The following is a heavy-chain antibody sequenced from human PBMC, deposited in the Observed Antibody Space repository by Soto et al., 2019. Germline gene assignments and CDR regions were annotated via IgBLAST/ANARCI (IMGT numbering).Heavy chain of an antibody. CDR3: ARVIFGGWNYDY. J-gene: IGHJ4*02. CDR1: GFTFSSYA. Sequence: GGSLRLSCAASGFTFSSYAMHWVRQAPGKGLEWVAVISYDGSNKYYADSVKGRFTISRDNSKNTLYLQMNSLRAEDTAVYYCARVIFGGWNYDYWGQGTLVTVSS. D-gene: IGHD6-19*01. CDR2: ISYDGSNK. V-gene: IGHV3-30-3*01.